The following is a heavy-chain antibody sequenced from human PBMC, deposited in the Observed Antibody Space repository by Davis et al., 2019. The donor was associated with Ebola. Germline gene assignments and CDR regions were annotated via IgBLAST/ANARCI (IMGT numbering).Heavy chain of an antibody. CDR2: IYPGDSDT. Sequence: GESLKISCKGSGYSFTSYWIGWVRQMPGKGLEWMGIIYPGDSDTSYSPSFQGQVTISADKSISTAYLQWSSLKASDTAMYYCASSSDLTVAGFDYWGQGTLVTVSS. CDR3: ASSSDLTVAGFDY. V-gene: IGHV5-51*01. J-gene: IGHJ4*02. D-gene: IGHD4-23*01. CDR1: GYSFTSYW.